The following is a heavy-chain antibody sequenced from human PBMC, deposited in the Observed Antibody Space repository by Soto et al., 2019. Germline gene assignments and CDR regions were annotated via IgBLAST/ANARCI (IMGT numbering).Heavy chain of an antibody. CDR2: IIPIFGTA. J-gene: IGHJ6*02. CDR3: ARSAMARAFYYYGMDV. V-gene: IGHV1-69*13. Sequence: SVKVSCKASGGTFISYAISWVRQAPGQGLEWMGGIIPIFGTANYAQKFQGRVTITADESTSTAYMELSSLRSEDTAVYYCARSAMARAFYYYGMDVWGQGTTVTVSS. D-gene: IGHD5-18*01. CDR1: GGTFISYA.